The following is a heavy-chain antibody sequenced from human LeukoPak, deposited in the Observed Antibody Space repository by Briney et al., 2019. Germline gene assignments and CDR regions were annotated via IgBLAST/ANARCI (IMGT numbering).Heavy chain of an antibody. CDR2: IYYSGST. CDR3: ARRSQDTAMVGAFDI. V-gene: IGHV4-39*01. CDR1: GGSISSSSYY. D-gene: IGHD5-18*01. J-gene: IGHJ3*02. Sequence: PSETLSLTCTVSGGSISSSSYYWGWIRQPPGKGLEWIGSIYYSGSTYYNPSLKSRVTISVDTSKNQFSLKLSSVTAADTAVYYCARRSQDTAMVGAFDIWGQGTMVTVSS.